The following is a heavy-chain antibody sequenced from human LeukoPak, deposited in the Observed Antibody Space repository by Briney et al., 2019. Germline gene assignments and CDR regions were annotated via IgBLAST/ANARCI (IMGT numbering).Heavy chain of an antibody. V-gene: IGHV3-23*01. CDR1: GFTVSSNY. CDR3: AKRATVVTPYYYGMDV. J-gene: IGHJ6*02. D-gene: IGHD4-23*01. Sequence: GGSLRLSRAASGFTVSSNYMSWVRQAPGKGLEWVSAISGSGGSTYYADSVKGRFTISRDNSKNTLYLQMNSLRAEDTAVYYCAKRATVVTPYYYGMDVWGQGTTVTVSS. CDR2: ISGSGGST.